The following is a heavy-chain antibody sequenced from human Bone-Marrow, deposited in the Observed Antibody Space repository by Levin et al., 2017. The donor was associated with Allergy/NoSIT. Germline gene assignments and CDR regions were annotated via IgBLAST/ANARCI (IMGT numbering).Heavy chain of an antibody. J-gene: IGHJ6*02. CDR2: IYYSGTT. Sequence: TSETLSLTCTVSGGSLNTFYWSWIRQPPGKGLEWIGHIYYSGTTNYNPSLESRVTISLDASKNQFSLRLTSVTAADTAVYYCARDVSNYYYYSGMDVWGQGTTVTVSS. CDR1: GGSLNTFY. CDR3: ARDVSNYYYYSGMDV. V-gene: IGHV4-59*01.